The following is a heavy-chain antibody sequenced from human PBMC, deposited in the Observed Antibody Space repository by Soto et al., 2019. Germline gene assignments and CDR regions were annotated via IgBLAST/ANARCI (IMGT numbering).Heavy chain of an antibody. D-gene: IGHD3-22*01. Sequence: GPTLVNPTQTLPLTCTFSGFSLRPSGVGVGWIRQPPGKALEWLALIYWDNDKRYSPSLRSRLTISKDTSKNQVVLTVANVDSVDTAIDYGAHNYESSWRNCGYWAQGILVTVSS. J-gene: IGHJ4*02. V-gene: IGHV2-5*02. CDR3: AHNYESSWRNCGY. CDR1: GFSLRPSGVG. CDR2: IYWDNDK.